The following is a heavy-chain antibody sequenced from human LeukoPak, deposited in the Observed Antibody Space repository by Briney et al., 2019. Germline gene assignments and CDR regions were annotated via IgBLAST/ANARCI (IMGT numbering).Heavy chain of an antibody. CDR2: ISGSGGST. V-gene: IGHV3-23*01. J-gene: IGHJ5*02. CDR1: GFTFSSYA. CDR3: AKDYSSSSLSRWFDP. Sequence: GGSLRLFCAASGFTFSSYAMSWVRQAPGKGLEWVSAISGSGGSTYYADSVKGRFTISRDNSKNTLYLQMNSLRAEDTAVYYCAKDYSSSSLSRWFDPWGQGTLVTVSS. D-gene: IGHD6-6*01.